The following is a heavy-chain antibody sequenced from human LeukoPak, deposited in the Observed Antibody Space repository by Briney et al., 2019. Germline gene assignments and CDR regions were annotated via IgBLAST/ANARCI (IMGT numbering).Heavy chain of an antibody. J-gene: IGHJ4*02. V-gene: IGHV3-30*04. Sequence: GGSLRLSCTASGVSLSNYAMHWVRRPPGKGLEWVAVISFDGTNKYYGDSVEGRFSVSRDNSKNTLYLQMNSLRPDDTAMYYCATDYGDYEPIDYWGQGTLVTVSS. CDR2: ISFDGTNK. CDR1: GVSLSNYA. CDR3: ATDYGDYEPIDY. D-gene: IGHD4-17*01.